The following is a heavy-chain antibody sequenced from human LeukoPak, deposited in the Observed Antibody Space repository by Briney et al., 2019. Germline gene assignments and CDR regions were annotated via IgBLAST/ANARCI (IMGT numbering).Heavy chain of an antibody. J-gene: IGHJ6*03. Sequence: GGSLRLSCAASGFTFSSYWMSWVRQAPGKGLEWVANIKQDGSEKYYVDSVKGRFTISRDNAKNSLYLQMNSLRAEDTAVYYCAKVGDGSGSYYPYYYYMDVWGKGTTVTISS. CDR1: GFTFSSYW. CDR2: IKQDGSEK. D-gene: IGHD3-10*01. V-gene: IGHV3-7*01. CDR3: AKVGDGSGSYYPYYYYMDV.